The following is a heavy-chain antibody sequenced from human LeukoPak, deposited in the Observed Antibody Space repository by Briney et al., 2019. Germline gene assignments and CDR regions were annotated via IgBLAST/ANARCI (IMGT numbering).Heavy chain of an antibody. V-gene: IGHV4-34*01. CDR2: INQRGRT. CDR1: VGSFSDYY. D-gene: IGHD6-19*01. J-gene: IGHJ4*02. Sequence: SETLSLTCAVYVGSFSDYYWSWIRHSPGKGLEWIGQINQRGRTNYNTSLKSRVTISVDTTKNQFSLKVSSVTAADTAVYYCTREREESGAWYERPHFDFWGQGALATVSS. CDR3: TREREESGAWYERPHFDF.